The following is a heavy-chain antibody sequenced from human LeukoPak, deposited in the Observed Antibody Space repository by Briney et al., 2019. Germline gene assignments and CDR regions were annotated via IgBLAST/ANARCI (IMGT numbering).Heavy chain of an antibody. CDR3: ATYRRSSQYYFDY. J-gene: IGHJ4*02. Sequence: GGSLRLSCAASGFTFSDYTMNWARQAPGKGLEWVSSISSRNTYIYYADSVKGRFTISRDNAKSSLNLQMDSLRAEDTAVYHCATYRRSSQYYFDYWGQGTLVIVSS. V-gene: IGHV3-21*01. CDR2: ISSRNTYI. CDR1: GFTFSDYT. D-gene: IGHD6-13*01.